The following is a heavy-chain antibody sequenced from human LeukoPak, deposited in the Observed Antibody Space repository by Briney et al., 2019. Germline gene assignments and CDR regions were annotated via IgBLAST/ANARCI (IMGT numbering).Heavy chain of an antibody. J-gene: IGHJ4*02. D-gene: IGHD1-26*01. V-gene: IGHV5-51*01. CDR3: ARALVGAATLSY. CDR2: IYPGDSDT. CDR1: GYSFTTYW. Sequence: AESLKISCRGSGYSFTTYWIAWVRQMPGKDLEWMGVIYPGDSDTRYSPSFQGQVTLSADKSISTAYLQWSSLKASDTAIYYCARALVGAATLSYWGQGTLVTVSS.